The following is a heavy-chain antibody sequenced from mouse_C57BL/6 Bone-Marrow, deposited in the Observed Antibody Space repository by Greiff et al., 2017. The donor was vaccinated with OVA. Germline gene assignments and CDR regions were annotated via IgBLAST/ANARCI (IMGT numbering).Heavy chain of an antibody. V-gene: IGHV5-17*01. J-gene: IGHJ2*01. D-gene: IGHD1-1*01. CDR1: GFTFSDYG. Sequence: EVQGVESGGGLVKPGGSLKLSCAASGFTFSDYGMHWVRQAPEKGLEWVAYISSGSSTIYYADTVKGRFTISRDNAKNTLFLQMTSLRSEDTAMYYCARGTLYGSSHFDYWGQGTTLTVSS. CDR3: ARGTLYGSSHFDY. CDR2: ISSGSSTI.